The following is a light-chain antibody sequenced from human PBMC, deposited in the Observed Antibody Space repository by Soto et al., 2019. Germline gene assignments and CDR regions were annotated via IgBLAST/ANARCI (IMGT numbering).Light chain of an antibody. CDR1: QNIKSN. V-gene: IGKV3-15*01. J-gene: IGKJ4*01. CDR2: GPS. Sequence: DIVMTQSPATLSVAPGEKATLSCRASQNIKSNLAWYQQKPGQAPRLLIFGPSSRATCIPARFSGSGSGTEFTRTISSLQSEDFAVYFCQQYNSWPLTVGGGTKVEIQ. CDR3: QQYNSWPLT.